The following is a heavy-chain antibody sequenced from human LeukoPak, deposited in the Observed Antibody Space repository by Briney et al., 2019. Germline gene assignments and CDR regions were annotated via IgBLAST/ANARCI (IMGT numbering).Heavy chain of an antibody. CDR2: ISGSGGGT. J-gene: IGHJ5*02. CDR3: AKDHSWLDWFDP. D-gene: IGHD2-15*01. CDR1: VFTFSSYA. Sequence: GGSLRLSCAASVFTFSSYAMSWVRQAPGKGLEWVSAISGSGGGTYYADSVKGRFTISRDNSKNTLYLQMNSLRAEDTAVYYRAKDHSWLDWFDPWGQGTLVTVCS. V-gene: IGHV3-23*01.